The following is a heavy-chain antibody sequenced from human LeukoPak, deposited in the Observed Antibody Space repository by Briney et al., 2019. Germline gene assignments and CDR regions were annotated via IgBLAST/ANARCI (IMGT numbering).Heavy chain of an antibody. CDR1: GDSVSSNSAA. Sequence: SQTLSLTCAISGDSVSSNSAAWNWIRQSPSRGLEWLGRTYYRSKWYNDYAVSVKSRLTFTPDTSKNQFSLQLNSVTPEDTAVYYCARSSVSRSSGWPYYFDYWGQGTLVTVSS. J-gene: IGHJ4*02. CDR3: ARSSVSRSSGWPYYFDY. CDR2: TYYRSKWYN. D-gene: IGHD6-19*01. V-gene: IGHV6-1*01.